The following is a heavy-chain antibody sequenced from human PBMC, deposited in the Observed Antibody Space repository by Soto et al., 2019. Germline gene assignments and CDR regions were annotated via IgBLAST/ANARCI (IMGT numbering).Heavy chain of an antibody. CDR1: GGTFSSYA. CDR3: ARARCSSTSCYKAMRSAFDI. V-gene: IGHV1-69*13. Sequence: SVKVSCKASGGTFSSYAISWVRQAPGQGLEWMGGIIPIFGTANYAQKFQGRVTITADESTSTAYMELSSLRSEDTAVYYCARARCSSTSCYKAMRSAFDIWGQGTMVTVSS. CDR2: IIPIFGTA. D-gene: IGHD2-2*02. J-gene: IGHJ3*02.